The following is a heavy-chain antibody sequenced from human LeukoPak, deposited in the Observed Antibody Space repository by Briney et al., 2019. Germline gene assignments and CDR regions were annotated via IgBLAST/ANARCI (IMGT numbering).Heavy chain of an antibody. J-gene: IGHJ4*02. V-gene: IGHV3-21*01. Sequence: GGSLRLSCTASGFTFSSYSMNWVRQAPGKGLEWVSSISSSSSHIYYADSVRGRFTISRDNAKNSLYLQMNSLRAEDTAVYYCARQGYDFSFDYWGQGTLVTVSS. CDR2: ISSSSSHI. CDR3: ARQGYDFSFDY. CDR1: GFTFSSYS. D-gene: IGHD5-12*01.